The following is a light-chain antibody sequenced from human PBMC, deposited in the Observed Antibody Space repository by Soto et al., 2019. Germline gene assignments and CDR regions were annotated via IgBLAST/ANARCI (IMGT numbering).Light chain of an antibody. Sequence: DIQMTQSPSTLSASVGDRVTITCRASQSLSSWLAWYQQKPGQAPKLLIYDASSLESGVPSRFSASESGTEFTLTISSLQPDDFATYYCQQYNIYPVTFGHGTKVEVK. CDR3: QQYNIYPVT. J-gene: IGKJ1*01. CDR1: QSLSSW. CDR2: DAS. V-gene: IGKV1-5*01.